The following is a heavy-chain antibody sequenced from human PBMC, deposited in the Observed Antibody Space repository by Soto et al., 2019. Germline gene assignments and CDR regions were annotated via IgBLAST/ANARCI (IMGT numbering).Heavy chain of an antibody. J-gene: IGHJ6*03. CDR2: INHSGST. CDR3: AREKSSRGDYVRVISYYYYMDV. D-gene: IGHD4-17*01. CDR1: GGSFSGYY. Sequence: QVQLQQWGAGLLKPSETLSLTCAVYGGSFSGYYWSWIRQPPGKGLEWIGEINHSGSTNYNPSLKSRVTISVDTSKNQFALKRSSVTAADTAVYYWAREKSSRGDYVRVISYYYYMDVWGKGTTVTVSS. V-gene: IGHV4-34*01.